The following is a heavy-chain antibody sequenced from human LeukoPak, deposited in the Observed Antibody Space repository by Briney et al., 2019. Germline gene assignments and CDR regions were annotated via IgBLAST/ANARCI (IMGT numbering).Heavy chain of an antibody. CDR3: AKAKQWLDYYFDY. CDR2: ISGSGGST. D-gene: IGHD6-19*01. J-gene: IGHJ4*02. V-gene: IGHV3-23*01. CDR1: GFTFSSYA. Sequence: GGFLRLSCAASGFTFSSYAMSWVRQAPGKGLEWVSAISGSGGSTYYADSVKGRFTISRDNSKNTLYLQMNSLRAEDTAVYYCAKAKQWLDYYFDYWGQGTLVTVSS.